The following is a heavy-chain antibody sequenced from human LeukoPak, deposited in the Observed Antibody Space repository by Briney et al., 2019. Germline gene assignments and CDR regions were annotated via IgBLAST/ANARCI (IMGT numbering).Heavy chain of an antibody. J-gene: IGHJ4*02. CDR2: INANGGST. CDR3: AKGPLAELGDY. CDR1: GFTFSNYA. Sequence: GGSLRLSCAASGFTFSNYAMNWVRQAPGKGLEWVSSINANGGSTYYADSVKVRFTISRDNSKNTLYLQMNSLRAVDTAVYYCAKGPLAELGDYWGQGTLVTVSS. V-gene: IGHV3-23*01. D-gene: IGHD7-27*01.